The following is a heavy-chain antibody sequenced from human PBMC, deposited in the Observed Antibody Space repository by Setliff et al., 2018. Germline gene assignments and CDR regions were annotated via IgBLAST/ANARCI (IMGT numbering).Heavy chain of an antibody. D-gene: IGHD1-1*01. Sequence: PGGSLRLSCVASGFSFSDFYMTWVRQAPGKGLEWVTLISYEGIDKYYADSVKGRFTISRDNSKNTLYLQMDSLRDDDTAVYYCAKPTQGQLALGAWGQGTLVTVSS. V-gene: IGHV3-30*18. CDR3: AKPTQGQLALGA. J-gene: IGHJ5*02. CDR2: ISYEGIDK. CDR1: GFSFSDFY.